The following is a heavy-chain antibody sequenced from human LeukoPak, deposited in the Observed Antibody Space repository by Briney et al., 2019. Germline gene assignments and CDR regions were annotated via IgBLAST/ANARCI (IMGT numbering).Heavy chain of an antibody. V-gene: IGHV4-4*07. CDR3: ARDRPVGDYYGSGSYSLDY. D-gene: IGHD3-10*01. CDR1: GASITSYY. J-gene: IGHJ4*02. Sequence: SETLSLTCTVSGASITSYYWSWIRHPAGKGLEWIGRIYTSGGTTYNPSLKSRVTISVDKSKNQLSLKLSSVTAADTAVYYCARDRPVGDYYGSGSYSLDYWGQGTLVTVSS. CDR2: IYTSGGT.